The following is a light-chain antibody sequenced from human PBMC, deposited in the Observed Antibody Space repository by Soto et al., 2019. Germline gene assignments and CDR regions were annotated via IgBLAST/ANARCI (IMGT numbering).Light chain of an antibody. Sequence: EIVLTQSPATLSVSPGARVTLSCRASQSVDINLAWYQQKPGQAPRLLIYGASSRATGIPDRFSGSGSGTDFTLTISRLEPEEFAVYYCQQYGSSPWTFGQGTKVDIK. CDR2: GAS. J-gene: IGKJ1*01. V-gene: IGKV3-20*01. CDR1: QSVDIN. CDR3: QQYGSSPWT.